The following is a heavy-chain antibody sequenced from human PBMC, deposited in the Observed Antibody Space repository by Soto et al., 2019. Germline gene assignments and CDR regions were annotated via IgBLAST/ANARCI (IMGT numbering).Heavy chain of an antibody. CDR3: TRVAQLRWFGELGSGSMDV. CDR1: GYTFTSYD. V-gene: IGHV1-8*01. D-gene: IGHD3-10*01. Sequence: QVQLVQSGAEVKKPGASVKVSCKASGYTFTSYDINWVRQATGQGLVWLGWMNPNSGNKGYAQKFQGRVTITSNTSISTAYMKLSSLRSEDTAVYYGTRVAQLRWFGELGSGSMDVWGKGTTVTVSS. J-gene: IGHJ6*03. CDR2: MNPNSGNK.